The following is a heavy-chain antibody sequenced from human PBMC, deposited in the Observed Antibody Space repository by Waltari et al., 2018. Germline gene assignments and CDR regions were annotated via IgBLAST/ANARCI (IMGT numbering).Heavy chain of an antibody. CDR1: GGSFSGYY. D-gene: IGHD5-18*01. Sequence: QVQLQQWGAGLLKPSETLSLTCAVYGGSFSGYYWSWIRQPPGKGLEWIGEINHSGSTNYNPSLKSRVTIAVDTAKNQFSLKLSSVTAADTAVYYCAGQRGYSYGYMNYWGQGTLVTVSS. V-gene: IGHV4-34*01. CDR3: AGQRGYSYGYMNY. J-gene: IGHJ4*02. CDR2: INHSGST.